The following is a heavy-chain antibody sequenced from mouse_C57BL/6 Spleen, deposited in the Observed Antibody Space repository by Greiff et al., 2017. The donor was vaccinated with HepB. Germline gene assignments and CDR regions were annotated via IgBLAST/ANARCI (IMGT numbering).Heavy chain of an antibody. V-gene: IGHV1-64*01. Sequence: QVQLKQPGAELVKPGASVKLSCKASGYTFTSYWMHWVKQRPGQGLEWIGMIHPNSGSTNYNEKFKSKATLTVDKSSSTAYMQLSSLTSEDSAVYYCARSMGYGSSFDYWGQGTTLTVSS. J-gene: IGHJ2*01. CDR2: IHPNSGST. D-gene: IGHD1-1*01. CDR1: GYTFTSYW. CDR3: ARSMGYGSSFDY.